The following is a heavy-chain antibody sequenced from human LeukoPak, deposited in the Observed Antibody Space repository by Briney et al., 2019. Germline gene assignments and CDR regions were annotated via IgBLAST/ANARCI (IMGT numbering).Heavy chain of an antibody. CDR2: ISAYNGNT. Sequence: ASVKVSCKASGYTFTSYGISWVRQAPGQGLEWMGWISAYNGNTNYAQKLQGRVTMTTDTSTSTAYMELRSLRSDDTAVYYCAGDRPALSFYDAFDIWGQGTMVTVSS. CDR1: GYTFTSYG. D-gene: IGHD2/OR15-2a*01. V-gene: IGHV1-18*01. J-gene: IGHJ3*02. CDR3: AGDRPALSFYDAFDI.